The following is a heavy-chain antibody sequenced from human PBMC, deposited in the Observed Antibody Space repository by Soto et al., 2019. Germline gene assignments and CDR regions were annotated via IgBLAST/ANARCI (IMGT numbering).Heavy chain of an antibody. CDR2: IYTSGST. CDR1: GGSISSYY. Sequence: PSETLSLTCTVSGGSISSYYWSWIRQPAGKGLEWIGRIYTSGSTNYNPSLKSRVTMSVDTSKNQFSLKLSSVAAADTAVYYCASSPAYSSSWYPKFDPWGQGTLVTVSS. CDR3: ASSPAYSSSWYPKFDP. V-gene: IGHV4-4*07. D-gene: IGHD6-13*01. J-gene: IGHJ5*02.